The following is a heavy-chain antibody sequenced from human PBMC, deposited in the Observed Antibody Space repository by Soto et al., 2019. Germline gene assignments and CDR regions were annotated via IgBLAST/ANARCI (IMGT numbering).Heavy chain of an antibody. V-gene: IGHV3-30-3*01. CDR3: ARDLRSSGCY. CDR2: ISYHGSNR. J-gene: IGHJ4*02. CDR1: GFTFSNYA. D-gene: IGHD6-19*01. Sequence: QVQLVESGGGVIQPGGSLRLSCAASGFTFSNYAMHWVRHTPGKGLEWVAFISYHGSNRYYGDSVKGSFTISRDNSKTTLFLQMNSLRGDDTAVYYCARDLRSSGCYWGQGTLVTVSA.